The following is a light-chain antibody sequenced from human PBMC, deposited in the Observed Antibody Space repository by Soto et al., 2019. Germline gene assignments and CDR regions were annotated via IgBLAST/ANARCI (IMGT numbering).Light chain of an antibody. CDR2: LGC. Sequence: DLVMTQTPLSLPVTPGEPASISCRSSQSLLHSNGYNYLDWYLQKPGQSPQLLIYLGCNRASEVPDRFNGSGSGTDFTLKIRRVEAEDVGVYYCMQALQILYTFGRGTKLHIK. CDR3: MQALQILYT. V-gene: IGKV2-28*01. CDR1: QSLLHSNGYNY. J-gene: IGKJ2*01.